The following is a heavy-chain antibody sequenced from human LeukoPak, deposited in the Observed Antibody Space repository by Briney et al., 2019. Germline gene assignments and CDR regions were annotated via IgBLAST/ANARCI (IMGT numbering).Heavy chain of an antibody. Sequence: GGSLRLSCAASGFTFSNSWMYWARQAPGKGLVWVSRIYNDETSTTYADSVKGRFTISRDNAKNTLYLQMNSLRVDDTAVYYCARGAPIDYWGQGTLVTVSS. V-gene: IGHV3-74*01. CDR3: ARGAPIDY. CDR2: IYNDETST. J-gene: IGHJ4*02. CDR1: GFTFSNSW.